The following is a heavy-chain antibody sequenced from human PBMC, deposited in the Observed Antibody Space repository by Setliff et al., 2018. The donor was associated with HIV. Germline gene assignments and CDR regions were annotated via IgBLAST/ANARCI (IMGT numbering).Heavy chain of an antibody. J-gene: IGHJ4*02. CDR1: GGSISSGSYY. Sequence: SETLSLTCTVSGGSISSGSYYWNWIRQPAGKGLEWIGRIYTSGSTNYNPSLRRRVTISVDTSKNQFSLKLSSVTAADTAVYYCARVARGGHSSRWYYFDYWGQGTLVTVSS. V-gene: IGHV4-61*02. CDR2: IYTSGST. D-gene: IGHD6-13*01. CDR3: ARVARGGHSSRWYYFDY.